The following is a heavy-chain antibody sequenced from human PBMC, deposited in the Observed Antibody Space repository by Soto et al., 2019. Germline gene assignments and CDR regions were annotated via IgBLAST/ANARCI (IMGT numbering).Heavy chain of an antibody. Sequence: SGGSLRLSCAASGFTFSSYWMHWVRQAPGKGLVWVSRINSDGSSTSYADSVKGRFTIPRDNAKNTLYLQMNSLRAEDTAVYYCARDSYSNYYYYYGMDVWGQGTTVTVSS. V-gene: IGHV3-74*01. CDR1: GFTFSSYW. D-gene: IGHD4-4*01. CDR3: ARDSYSNYYYYYGMDV. J-gene: IGHJ6*02. CDR2: INSDGSST.